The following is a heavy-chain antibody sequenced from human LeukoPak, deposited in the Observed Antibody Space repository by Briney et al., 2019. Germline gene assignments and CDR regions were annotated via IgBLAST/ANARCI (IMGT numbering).Heavy chain of an antibody. J-gene: IGHJ5*02. CDR3: ARARTLNQYSSSWYGAVNWFDP. CDR2: INPSGGST. V-gene: IGHV1-46*01. Sequence: ASVKVSCKASGYTFTSYYMHWVRQAPGQGLEWMGIINPSGGSTSYAQKFQGRATMTRDTSTSTVYMELSSLRSEDTAVYYCARARTLNQYSSSWYGAVNWFDPWGQGTLVTVSS. D-gene: IGHD6-13*01. CDR1: GYTFTSYY.